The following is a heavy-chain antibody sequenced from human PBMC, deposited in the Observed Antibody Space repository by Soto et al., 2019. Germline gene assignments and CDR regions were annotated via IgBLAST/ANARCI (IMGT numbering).Heavy chain of an antibody. J-gene: IGHJ4*02. CDR2: INGDGSST. CDR1: GFTFTDYW. V-gene: IGHV3-74*01. D-gene: IGHD6-6*01. Sequence: EVQLVESGGGLLQPGGSLRLSCAASGFTFTDYWMHWVRQVPGKGLVWVSRINGDGSSTNYADSVKGRFTISRDNAKNTVNRQMNSPRAEDTAIFYCARGVRGSDGFDFWGQGTLVTVSS. CDR3: ARGVRGSDGFDF.